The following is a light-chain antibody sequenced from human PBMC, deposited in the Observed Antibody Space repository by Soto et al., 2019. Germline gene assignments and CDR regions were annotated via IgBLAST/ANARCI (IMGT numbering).Light chain of an antibody. CDR2: DAS. V-gene: IGKV1-5*01. CDR1: QSINTW. Sequence: DIQMTQSPSPLSASVGDRVTVTCRASQSINTWLAWYQQKPGKAPKLLIYDASSLQSGVPSRLSGSGSGTEFTLSISSLQPDDSASYYCQQYNSYSKTFSQGTKVDI. CDR3: QQYNSYSKT. J-gene: IGKJ1*01.